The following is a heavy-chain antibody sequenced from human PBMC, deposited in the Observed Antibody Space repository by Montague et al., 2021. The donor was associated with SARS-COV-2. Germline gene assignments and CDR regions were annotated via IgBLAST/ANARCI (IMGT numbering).Heavy chain of an antibody. CDR3: ARSSGGYCSSTSCYAYDYYYMDV. D-gene: IGHD2-2*01. CDR1: GGSISSGSYY. V-gene: IGHV4-61*02. J-gene: IGHJ6*03. CDR2: IYTSGSX. Sequence: TLSLTCTVSGGSISSGSYYWSWIRQPAGKGLEWIGRIYTSGSXNYNPSLKSRVTISVDTSKNQFSLKLSSVTAADTAVYYCARSSGGYCSSTSCYAYDYYYMDVWGKGTTVTVSS.